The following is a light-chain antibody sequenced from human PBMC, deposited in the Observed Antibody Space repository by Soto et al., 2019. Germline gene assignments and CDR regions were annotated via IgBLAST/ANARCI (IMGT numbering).Light chain of an antibody. CDR2: DVT. V-gene: IGLV2-11*01. Sequence: QSALTQPRSVSGPAGQSVTISCTGTSRDVGRYDYVSWYQQYPGEAPKLIIYDVTERPSGVPDRFSGSKSGNTASLTISGLRAEDEAAYSCCSFAGSYSYVFGSGTKVTVL. J-gene: IGLJ1*01. CDR3: CSFAGSYSYV. CDR1: SRDVGRYDY.